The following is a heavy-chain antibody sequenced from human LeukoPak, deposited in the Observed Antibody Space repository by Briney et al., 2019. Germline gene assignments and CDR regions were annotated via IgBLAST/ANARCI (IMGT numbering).Heavy chain of an antibody. CDR2: ISSSSTI. CDR1: GFTFSSYS. V-gene: IGHV3-48*01. D-gene: IGHD3-10*01. CDR3: AREDMVRGVDY. Sequence: PGGSLRLSCAASGFTFSSYSMNWVRQAPGKGLEWVSYISSSSTIYYADSVKGRFTISRDSAKNSLYLQMNSLRAEDTAVYYCAREDMVRGVDYWGQGTLVTVSS. J-gene: IGHJ4*02.